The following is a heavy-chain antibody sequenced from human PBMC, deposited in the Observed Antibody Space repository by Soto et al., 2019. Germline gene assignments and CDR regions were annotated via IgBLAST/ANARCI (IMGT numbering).Heavy chain of an antibody. D-gene: IGHD5-12*01. CDR3: AKDLREMATIRPDY. V-gene: IGHV3-30*18. J-gene: IGHJ4*02. CDR1: GFTFSSFG. Sequence: QVQLVESGGGVVQPGTSLRLSCAASGFTFSSFGIHWVRQAPGKGLEWVAVISYDGIDKNYGDSVKGRFTISRENSQNMVDLQRNSLRIEDTAVYHCAKDLREMATIRPDYWGQGVLVAVSS. CDR2: ISYDGIDK.